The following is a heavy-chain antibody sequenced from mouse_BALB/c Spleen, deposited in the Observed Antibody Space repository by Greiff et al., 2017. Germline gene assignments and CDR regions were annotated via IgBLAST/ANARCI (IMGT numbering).Heavy chain of an antibody. CDR2: ISYDGSN. CDR1: GYSITSGYY. Sequence: VQLQQSGPGLVKPSQSLSLTCSVTGYSITSGYYWNWIRQFPGNKLEWMGYISYDGSNNYNPSLKNRISITRDTSKNQFFLKLNSVTTEDTATYYCASKRYDDYFDYWGQGTTLTVSS. J-gene: IGHJ2*01. CDR3: ASKRYDDYFDY. D-gene: IGHD2-14*01. V-gene: IGHV3-6*02.